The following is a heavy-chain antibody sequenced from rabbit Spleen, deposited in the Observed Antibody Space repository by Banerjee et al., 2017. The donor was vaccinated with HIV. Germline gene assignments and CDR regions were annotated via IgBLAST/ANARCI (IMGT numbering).Heavy chain of an antibody. Sequence: QSLEESGGDLVKPGASLTLTCTASGFSLSSSYYMCWVRQAPGKGLEWIACIYIGDGNTYYASWAKGRFTISKTSSTTVTLQMTSLTAADTATYFCARAYARGNAMDLWGPGTLVTVS. CDR2: IYIGDGNT. CDR1: GFSLSSSYY. J-gene: IGHJ6*01. CDR3: ARAYARGNAMDL. V-gene: IGHV1S40*01. D-gene: IGHD6-1*01.